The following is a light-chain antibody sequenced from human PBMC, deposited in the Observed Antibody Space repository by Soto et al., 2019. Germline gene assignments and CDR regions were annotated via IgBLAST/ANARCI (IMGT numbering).Light chain of an antibody. V-gene: IGKV3-20*01. CDR1: QSVSSSY. J-gene: IGKJ4*01. CDR3: QQYGAAPLT. Sequence: EIVLTQSPGTLSLSPGERATLSCRASQSVSSSYLAWYQQKPGQAPKLLIFGASNRATGFPDRFSGSGSGADFTLTISRLEPEDFAVYYCQQYGAAPLTFGGGTKVDIK. CDR2: GAS.